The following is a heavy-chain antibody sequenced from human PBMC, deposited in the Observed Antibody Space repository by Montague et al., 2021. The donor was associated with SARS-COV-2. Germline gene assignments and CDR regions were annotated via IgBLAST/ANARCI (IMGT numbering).Heavy chain of an antibody. CDR2: VYYDRRS. CDR1: GDSVIRRSWE. V-gene: IGHV4-61*10. CDR3: VRAARRDPDTPHLYYYKSMDL. J-gene: IGHJ6*02. D-gene: IGHD6-6*01. Sequence: SETLSLTCTVSGDSVIRRSWEGPTPDLQSPMEFVGCVYYDRRSSYNSSLKSRVTISLDTFKNQVSLNLRSVTAVDTAVYFCVRAARRDPDTPHLYYYKSMDLWGQGTTVTVSS.